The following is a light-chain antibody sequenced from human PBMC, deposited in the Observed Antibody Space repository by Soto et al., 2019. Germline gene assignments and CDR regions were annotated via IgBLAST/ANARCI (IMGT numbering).Light chain of an antibody. V-gene: IGLV1-44*01. J-gene: IGLJ3*02. CDR1: SSNIGSNT. Sequence: QSVLTQPPSASGTPGQRVTISCSGSSSNIGSNTVNWYQQLPGTAPKLLIYSNNQRPSGVPDRFSGSKSGTSASLAISGLQSEDEADYYCAAWDASVNGFWVFGGGTQLTVL. CDR2: SNN. CDR3: AAWDASVNGFWV.